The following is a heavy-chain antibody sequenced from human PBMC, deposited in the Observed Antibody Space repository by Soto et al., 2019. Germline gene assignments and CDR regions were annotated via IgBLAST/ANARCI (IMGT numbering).Heavy chain of an antibody. CDR2: ISAYNDHT. J-gene: IGHJ5*02. Sequence: QVQLVQSGTEVKKPGASVKVSCKASGYIMTTYGVSWVRQAPGQGLEWVGCISAYNDHTNHAQKFQGRVTMTTDTSTRTAYMALGTMMSADTAAYYCAMDAHFDPWGPGTGATVSS. V-gene: IGHV1-18*01. CDR3: AMDAHFDP. D-gene: IGHD2-2*01. CDR1: GYIMTTYG.